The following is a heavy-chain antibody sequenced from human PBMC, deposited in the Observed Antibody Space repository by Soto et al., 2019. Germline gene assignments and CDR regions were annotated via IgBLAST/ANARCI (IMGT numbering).Heavy chain of an antibody. J-gene: IGHJ5*02. CDR1: GFSLSSSGVG. D-gene: IGHD6-19*01. V-gene: IGHV2-5*02. CDR3: VHSQWLKYNWFDP. CDR2: IFWDGDT. Sequence: QITLKESGPTLVKPTQTLTLTCAFSGFSLSSSGVGVGWIRQPPGKALECLALIFWDGDTRYSPSLKTRRTITKETSINQVVLTMTNMDPVDTATYVCVHSQWLKYNWFDPWGQGTLVTVSS.